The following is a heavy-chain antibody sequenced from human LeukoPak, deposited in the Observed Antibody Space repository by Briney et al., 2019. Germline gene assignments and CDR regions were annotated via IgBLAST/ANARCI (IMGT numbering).Heavy chain of an antibody. J-gene: IGHJ5*02. V-gene: IGHV3-33*08. CDR1: GFNFNNYS. CDR3: AREGSYGDYAGGWFDP. CDR2: IWYDGSNK. D-gene: IGHD4-17*01. Sequence: GGSLRLSCAASGFNFNNYSMTWVRQAPGKGLEWVAVIWYDGSNKYYADSVKGRFTISRDNSKNTLYLQMNSLRAEDTAVYYCAREGSYGDYAGGWFDPWGQGTLVTVSS.